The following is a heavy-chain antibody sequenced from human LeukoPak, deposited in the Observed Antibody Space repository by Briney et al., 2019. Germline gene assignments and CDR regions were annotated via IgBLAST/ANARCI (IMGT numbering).Heavy chain of an antibody. CDR1: GFTFSSYS. CDR2: IYYSGST. J-gene: IGHJ4*02. Sequence: PGGSLRLSCAASGFTFSSYSMNWVRQSPEKGLEWIGNIYYSGSTSYKPSLHSRVTISVDTSNNQVSLQLISVTAADTAVYYCARYGSATIARFDYWGQGTLVTVSS. V-gene: IGHV4-59*12. CDR3: ARYGSATIARFDY. D-gene: IGHD5-24*01.